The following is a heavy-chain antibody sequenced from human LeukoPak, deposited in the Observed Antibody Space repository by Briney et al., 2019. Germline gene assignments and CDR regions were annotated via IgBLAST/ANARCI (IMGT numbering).Heavy chain of an antibody. Sequence: PSETLSLTCTVSGGSISSGTYYWSWIRQPAGKGLEWIGRIYTSGTTNYNPSLKSRVTISGDTSQNQFSLKLSSVTAADTAVYYCARSTTGYYYYYMDVWGKGTTVTVSS. CDR3: ARSTTGYYYYYMDV. CDR2: IYTSGTT. D-gene: IGHD4-17*01. J-gene: IGHJ6*03. CDR1: GGSISSGTYY. V-gene: IGHV4-61*02.